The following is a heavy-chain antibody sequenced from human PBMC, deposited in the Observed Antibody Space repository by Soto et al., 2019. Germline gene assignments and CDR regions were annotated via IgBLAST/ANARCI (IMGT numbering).Heavy chain of an antibody. CDR2: IYYSGST. Sequence: SETLSLTCTVSGGSISSYCWSWIRQPPGKGLEWIGHIYYSGSTNYNPSLKSRVTISVDTSKNQFSLKLSSVTAADTAVYYCARIEALTIPSVWGQGTLVTVSS. J-gene: IGHJ4*02. V-gene: IGHV4-59*08. D-gene: IGHD3-10*01. CDR3: ARIEALTIPSV. CDR1: GGSISSYC.